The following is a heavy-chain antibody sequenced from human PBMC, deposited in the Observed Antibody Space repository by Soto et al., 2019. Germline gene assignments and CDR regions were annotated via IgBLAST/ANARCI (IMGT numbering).Heavy chain of an antibody. D-gene: IGHD3-3*01. V-gene: IGHV4-38-2*02. CDR3: ARDRGYDFWSGYYAY. Sequence: SETLSLTCAVSGYSISSGYYWGWIRQPPGKGLEWIGTIYHSGSTYYNPSPKSRVTISVDTAKNQFSLKLSSVTAADTAVYYCARDRGYDFWSGYYAYWGQGTLVTVS. J-gene: IGHJ4*02. CDR1: GYSISSGYY. CDR2: IYHSGST.